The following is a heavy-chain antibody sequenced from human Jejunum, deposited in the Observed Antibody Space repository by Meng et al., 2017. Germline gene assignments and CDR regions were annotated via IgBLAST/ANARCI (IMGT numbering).Heavy chain of an antibody. CDR2: VWPSGAT. CDR1: GVSTTAPFY. D-gene: IGHD1-14*01. V-gene: IGHV4-4*02. J-gene: IGHJ4*02. CDR3: ARAIRERYFDS. Sequence: QVQLAESGPGLVKPSGTLSLTCTVSGVSTTAPFYCTWIRQAPGKGLEWTGEVWPSGATYYNPSLSSRITISIDTSNNQFSLEVAFLTAADTAVYYCARAIRERYFDSWGQGTLVTVSS.